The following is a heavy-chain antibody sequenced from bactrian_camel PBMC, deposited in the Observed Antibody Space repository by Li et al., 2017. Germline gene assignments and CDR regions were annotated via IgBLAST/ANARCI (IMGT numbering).Heavy chain of an antibody. D-gene: IGHD6*01. Sequence: HVQLVESGGGSVQAGGSLRLSCVASGYIWSSNCITWFRQAPGKEREGVASILPGSGATIYVDSVKGRFTISRDTAKNTMSLHMNSLTPDDSAMYYCAADFRTVVAGCTFYDYTYWGRGTQVTVS. CDR3: AADFRTVVAGCTFYDYTY. V-gene: IGHV3S53*01. J-gene: IGHJ4*01. CDR2: ILPGSGAT. CDR1: GYIWSSNC.